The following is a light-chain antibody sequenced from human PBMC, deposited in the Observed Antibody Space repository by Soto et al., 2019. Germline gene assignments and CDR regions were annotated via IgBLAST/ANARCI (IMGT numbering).Light chain of an antibody. CDR3: QQFNNYPLT. CDR1: QGISSA. CDR2: DAS. Sequence: AIKLTKSPSSLSASVGDRVPVTCRASQGISSALAWYQQKPGRAPKLLIYDASNLEGGVPSRFSGRGSETDFALTISSLQPEDFATYYCQQFNNYPLTFGGGTKVEIK. J-gene: IGKJ4*01. V-gene: IGKV1D-13*01.